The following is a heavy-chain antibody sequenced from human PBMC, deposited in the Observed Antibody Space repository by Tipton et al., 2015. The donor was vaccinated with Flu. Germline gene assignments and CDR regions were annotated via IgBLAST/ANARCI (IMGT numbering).Heavy chain of an antibody. V-gene: IGHV4-59*08. CDR1: HGSINDHY. CDR3: ARRDYSNYVSEPRNWFDP. D-gene: IGHD4-11*01. Sequence: TLSLTCAVSHGSINDHYWGWVRQPPGRGLEWIGYIHRSGNTYHNPSLKSRVTISVDTSKNQFSLRLTSVTAADTAVYYCARRDYSNYVSEPRNWFDPWGQGTLVTVSS. CDR2: IHRSGNT. J-gene: IGHJ5*02.